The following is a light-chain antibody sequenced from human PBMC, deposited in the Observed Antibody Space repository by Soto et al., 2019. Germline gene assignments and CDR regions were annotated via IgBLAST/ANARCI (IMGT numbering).Light chain of an antibody. V-gene: IGLV1-51*01. J-gene: IGLJ1*01. CDR3: GAWDRSLSAYV. CDR2: DNN. CDR1: NSDIGRSY. Sequence: QSALTQPLSVSAAPGQKGTISCSGNNSDIGRSYLSWYQQLPGTAPKLLIYDNNKRPSVTPHRFSGSKSGTSATLDITGLQTGDEANYFCGAWDRSLSAYVFGNGTKLTVL.